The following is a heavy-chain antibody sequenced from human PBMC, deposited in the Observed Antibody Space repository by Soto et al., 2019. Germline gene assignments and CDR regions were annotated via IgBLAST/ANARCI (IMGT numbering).Heavy chain of an antibody. CDR1: GFSLSNARMG. D-gene: IGHD7-27*01. V-gene: IGHV2-26*01. Sequence: QVTLKESGPALVKPTETLTLTCTVSGFSLSNARMGVSWIRQPPGKALEWLAHIFSNDEKSYSTSLKSRLTIXXXTXXSQVVLTMTNMDPVDTATYYCARIWGPYYYYGMDVWGQGTTVTVSS. CDR3: ARIWGPYYYYGMDV. J-gene: IGHJ6*02. CDR2: IFSNDEK.